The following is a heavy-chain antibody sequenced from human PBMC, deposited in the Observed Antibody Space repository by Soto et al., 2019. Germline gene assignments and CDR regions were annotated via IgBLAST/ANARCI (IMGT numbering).Heavy chain of an antibody. CDR2: IYPGDSDT. Sequence: GESLKISCKGSGYSFTSYWIGWVRQMPGKGLEWMGIIYPGDSDTRYSPSFQGQVTISADKSISTAYLQWSSLKASDTAMYYCARTPPPLVASSGWALFDYWGQGTLVTVSS. D-gene: IGHD6-19*01. J-gene: IGHJ4*02. CDR1: GYSFTSYW. CDR3: ARTPPPLVASSGWALFDY. V-gene: IGHV5-51*01.